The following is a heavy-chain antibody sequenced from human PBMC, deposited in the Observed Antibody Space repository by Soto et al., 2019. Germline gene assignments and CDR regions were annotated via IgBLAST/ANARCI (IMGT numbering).Heavy chain of an antibody. CDR2: IYYSGIT. CDR1: GDSISNSNYY. D-gene: IGHD3-22*01. CDR3: ARANSGYYKWFDP. J-gene: IGHJ5*02. Sequence: PSETLSLTCTVSGDSISNSNYYWGWIRQPPGKGLEWIANIYYSGITYCNTSLKSRVAISVDTSKNQFSLKLSSVTAADTAIYYCARANSGYYKWFDPWGQGTLVTVSS. V-gene: IGHV4-39*01.